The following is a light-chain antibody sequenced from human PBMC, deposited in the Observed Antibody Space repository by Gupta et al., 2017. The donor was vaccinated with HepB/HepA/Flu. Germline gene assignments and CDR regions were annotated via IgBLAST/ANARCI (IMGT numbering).Light chain of an antibody. J-gene: IGLJ3*02. CDR3: KTWDNSRSGRWV. CDR1: SSNIGTNF. Sequence: QSVLTQPPSASGTPGQRVTISCSGGSSNIGTNFVYWHQQFPGTAPKLLIYKNNKRPSGVPDRFSGSKSGTSASLAISGLRAEDEADYYCKTWDNSRSGRWVFGGGTKVTVL. V-gene: IGLV1-47*01. CDR2: KNN.